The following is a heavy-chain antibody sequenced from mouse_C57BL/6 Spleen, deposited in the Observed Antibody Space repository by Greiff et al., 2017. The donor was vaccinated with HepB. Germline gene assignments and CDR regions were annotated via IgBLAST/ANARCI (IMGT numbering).Heavy chain of an antibody. V-gene: IGHV5-16*01. Sequence: DVKLVESEGGLVQPGSSMKLSCTASGFTFSDYYMAWVRQVPEKGLEWVANINYDGSSTYYLDSLKSRFIISRDNAKNILYLQMSSLKSEDTATYYCERGIYYYPYFDVWGTGTTVTVSS. D-gene: IGHD1-1*01. CDR3: ERGIYYYPYFDV. CDR2: INYDGSST. J-gene: IGHJ1*03. CDR1: GFTFSDYY.